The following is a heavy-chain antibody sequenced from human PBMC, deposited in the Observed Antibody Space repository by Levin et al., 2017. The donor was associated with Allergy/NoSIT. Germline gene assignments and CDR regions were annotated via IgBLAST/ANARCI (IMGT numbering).Heavy chain of an antibody. V-gene: IGHV3-33*01. Sequence: GGSLRLSCAASGFTFSSYGMHWVRQAPGKGLEWVAVIWYDGSNKYYADSVKGRFTISRDNSKNTLYLQMNSLRAEDTAVYYCARDRRFLEWSPMDVWGQGTTVTVSS. CDR3: ARDRRFLEWSPMDV. D-gene: IGHD3-3*01. CDR1: GFTFSSYG. CDR2: IWYDGSNK. J-gene: IGHJ6*02.